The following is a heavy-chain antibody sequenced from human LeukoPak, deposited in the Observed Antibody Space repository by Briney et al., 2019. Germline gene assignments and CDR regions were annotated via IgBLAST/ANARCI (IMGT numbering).Heavy chain of an antibody. CDR1: GYIFTNYG. V-gene: IGHV1-18*01. J-gene: IGHJ3*02. Sequence: ASVKVSCKASGYIFTNYGISWVRQAPGQGLEWMGWITIYNGNTNYAQKIQGRVTITTDTSTSTAYMELKSLRSDDTAVYYCTRWCTSTTCYTGGFDIWGQGTMVTVSS. CDR3: TRWCTSTTCYTGGFDI. CDR2: ITIYNGNT. D-gene: IGHD2-2*02.